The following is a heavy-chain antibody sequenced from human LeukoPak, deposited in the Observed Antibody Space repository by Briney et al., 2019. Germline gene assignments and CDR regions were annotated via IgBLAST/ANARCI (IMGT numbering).Heavy chain of an antibody. CDR1: GFTFSSYA. CDR2: ISYDGSNK. CDR3: ARDPSVWFGESPIDY. D-gene: IGHD3-10*01. Sequence: PGGSLRLSCAASGFTFSSYAMHWVRQAPGKGLEWVAVISYDGSNKYYADSVKGRFTISRDNSKNTLYLQMNSLRAEDTAVYCCARDPSVWFGESPIDYWGQGTLVTVSS. V-gene: IGHV3-30-3*01. J-gene: IGHJ4*02.